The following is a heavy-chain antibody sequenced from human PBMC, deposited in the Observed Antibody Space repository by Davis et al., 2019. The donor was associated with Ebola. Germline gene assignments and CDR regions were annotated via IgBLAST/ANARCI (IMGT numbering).Heavy chain of an antibody. CDR2: IYYSGST. D-gene: IGHD2-2*02. Sequence: MPSETLSLTCTVSGGSISSYYWSWIRQPPGKGLEWIGYIYYSGSTNYNPSLKSRVTISVDTSKNQFSLKLSSVTAADTAVYYCARHDCSSTSCYSNWFDPWGQGTLVTASS. V-gene: IGHV4-59*08. CDR3: ARHDCSSTSCYSNWFDP. CDR1: GGSISSYY. J-gene: IGHJ5*02.